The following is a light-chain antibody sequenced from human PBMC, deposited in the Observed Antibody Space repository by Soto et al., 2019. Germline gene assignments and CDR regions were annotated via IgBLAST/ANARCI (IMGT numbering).Light chain of an antibody. V-gene: IGKV1-27*01. CDR3: QKYNSALFT. Sequence: DIQMTQSPSSLSASVGDRVTITCRASQGIGNYLAWYQQKPGKVAKLLIYAASTLQSGVPCRFSGTGSATDFTITIRSLQPEAVTNYYCQKYNSALFTFGPVNKVHIK. CDR2: AAS. J-gene: IGKJ3*01. CDR1: QGIGNY.